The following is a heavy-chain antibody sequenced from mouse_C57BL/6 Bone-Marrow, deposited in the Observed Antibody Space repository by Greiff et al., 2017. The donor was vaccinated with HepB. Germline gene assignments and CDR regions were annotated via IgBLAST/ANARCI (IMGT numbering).Heavy chain of an antibody. D-gene: IGHD1-1*01. CDR2: IDPEDGDT. CDR3: ALWATGVATRFAY. J-gene: IGHJ3*01. V-gene: IGHV14-2*01. Sequence: VQLKESGAELVKPGASVKLSCTASGFNIKGYYMHWVKQRPEQGLEWIGRIDPEDGDTKYAPKFQGKATITADTSSNTAYLQLSSLTSEDTAVYYCALWATGVATRFAYWGQGTLVTVSA. CDR1: GFNIKGYY.